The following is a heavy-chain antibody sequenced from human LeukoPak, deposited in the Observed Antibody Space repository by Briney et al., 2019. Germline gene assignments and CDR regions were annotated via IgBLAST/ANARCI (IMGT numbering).Heavy chain of an antibody. D-gene: IGHD6-19*01. CDR3: ASPLAVAGTADFDY. V-gene: IGHV1-18*01. CDR1: GYTFTSYG. Sequence: ASVKVSCKASGYTFTSYGISWVRQAPGQGLEWMGWISAYNGNTDYAQKLQGRVTMTTDTSTSTAYMELRSLRSDDTAVYYCASPLAVAGTADFDYWGQGTLVTVSS. CDR2: ISAYNGNT. J-gene: IGHJ4*02.